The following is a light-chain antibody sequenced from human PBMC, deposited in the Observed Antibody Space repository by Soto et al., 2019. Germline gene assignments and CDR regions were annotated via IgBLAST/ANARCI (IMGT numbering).Light chain of an antibody. Sequence: EIVLTQSPATLSLSPGERATLSCRASQSVSSYLAWYQQKPGQAPRLLIYDASNRATGIPARFSGSGSGTDFTRTISSLAPEDFAVYYCQQRSNWPPGKTFGQGTKVEIK. CDR3: QQRSNWPPGKT. J-gene: IGKJ1*01. V-gene: IGKV3-11*01. CDR1: QSVSSY. CDR2: DAS.